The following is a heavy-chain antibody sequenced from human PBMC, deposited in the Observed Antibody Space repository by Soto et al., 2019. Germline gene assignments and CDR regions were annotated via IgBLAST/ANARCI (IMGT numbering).Heavy chain of an antibody. CDR2: IHYNGNT. D-gene: IGHD2-2*03. Sequence: SETLSLTCTVSGGSISSGGYYWSWIRQPPGKGLEWIGNIHYNGNTKYSPSLKSRVTMSVDTSKNHFSLKLISVTTADTAVYFCAREGNLGRWIQPLDSWGQGTLVTVSS. CDR1: GGSISSGGYY. CDR3: AREGNLGRWIQPLDS. J-gene: IGHJ4*02. V-gene: IGHV4-61*03.